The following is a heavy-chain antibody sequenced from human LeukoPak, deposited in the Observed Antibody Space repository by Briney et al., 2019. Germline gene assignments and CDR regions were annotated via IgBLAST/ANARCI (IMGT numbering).Heavy chain of an antibody. D-gene: IGHD6-6*01. CDR1: GLTFADYA. CDR2: ISGSGGST. Sequence: QPGGSLHLSCAASGLTFADYAMTWVRQPPGKGLEWVSLISGSGGSTYYADVVKGRFTISRDNSKNALYLRMNSLRAEDTAVYYCAHSGSSGPFHYWGQETLVTVSS. V-gene: IGHV3-23*01. J-gene: IGHJ4*02. CDR3: AHSGSSGPFHY.